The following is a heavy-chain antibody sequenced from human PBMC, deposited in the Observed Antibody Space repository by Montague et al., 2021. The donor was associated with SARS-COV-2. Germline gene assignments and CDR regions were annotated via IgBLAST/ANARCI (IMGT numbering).Heavy chain of an antibody. J-gene: IGHJ4*02. CDR3: ARVGGNHYRYFDY. Sequence: TLSLTCTVSGDSVSSGIYYWSWIRQPAGKGLEWIGRIYTSGSTYYNPSLRSRVTISVDTSKNQFSLRLSSVTAADTAVYYCARVGGNHYRYFDYWGQGTLVTVSS. CDR2: IYTSGST. D-gene: IGHD1-26*01. V-gene: IGHV4-61*02. CDR1: GDSVSSGIYY.